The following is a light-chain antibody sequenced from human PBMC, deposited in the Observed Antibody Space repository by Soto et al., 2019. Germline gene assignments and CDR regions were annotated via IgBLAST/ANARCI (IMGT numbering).Light chain of an antibody. Sequence: SVLSQPPSASGTPGQSVTISCSGSSSNIGSNAVNWYQQVPGTAPKLLIYGNDHRPSGVPDRFFASKSGTSASLGISGLQFDDEAYFYCASWDDSLNGYVFGTGTNVTVL. CDR2: GND. CDR3: ASWDDSLNGYV. V-gene: IGLV1-44*01. CDR1: SSNIGSNA. J-gene: IGLJ1*01.